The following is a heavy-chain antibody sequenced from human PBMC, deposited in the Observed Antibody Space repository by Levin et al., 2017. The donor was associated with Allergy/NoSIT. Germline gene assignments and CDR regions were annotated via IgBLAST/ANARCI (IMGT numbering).Heavy chain of an antibody. J-gene: IGHJ4*02. CDR1: GFTFSSYG. D-gene: IGHD3-10*01. Sequence: GGSLRLSCAASGFTFSSYGMHWVRQAPGKGLEWVAVISYDGSNKYYADSVKGRFTISRDNSKNTLYLQMNSLRAEDTAVYYCAKDKYGSGRGYFDYWGQGTLVTVSS. CDR2: ISYDGSNK. CDR3: AKDKYGSGRGYFDY. V-gene: IGHV3-30*18.